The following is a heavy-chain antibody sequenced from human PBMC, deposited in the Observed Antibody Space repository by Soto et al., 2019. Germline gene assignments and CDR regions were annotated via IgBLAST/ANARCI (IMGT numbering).Heavy chain of an antibody. Sequence: QVQLVETGGGVVQPGRSLRLSCAASGFTLSSYGMHWVRQAPGKGLEWVAVISNDGSNKYYADSVKGRFTICRDNSKNTLYLQMNSLRAEDTAMYYCAKDYYYDSSGWVDWGQGTLVTVSS. J-gene: IGHJ4*02. CDR1: GFTLSSYG. V-gene: IGHV3-30*18. CDR3: AKDYYYDSSGWVD. CDR2: ISNDGSNK. D-gene: IGHD3-22*01.